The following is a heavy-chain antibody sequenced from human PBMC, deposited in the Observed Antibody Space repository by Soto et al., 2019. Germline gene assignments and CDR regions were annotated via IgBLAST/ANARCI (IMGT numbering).Heavy chain of an antibody. CDR3: ARSYYYDTPCAFDI. J-gene: IGHJ3*02. V-gene: IGHV3-33*01. D-gene: IGHD3-22*01. CDR2: IWYDGSNK. CDR1: GFTLSSYG. Sequence: PRGSLRLSCAAYGFTLSSYGMHWVRQAPGKGLEWVAVIWYDGSNKYYADSVKGRFTISRDNSKNTLYLQMNSLRAEDTAVYYCARSYYYDTPCAFDIWGQGTMVTVSS.